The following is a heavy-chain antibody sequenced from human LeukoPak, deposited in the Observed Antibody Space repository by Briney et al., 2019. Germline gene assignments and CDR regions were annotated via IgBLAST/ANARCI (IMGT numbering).Heavy chain of an antibody. D-gene: IGHD2-2*01. Sequence: GGSLRLSCAASGFTFSSYSMNWVRQAPGKGLEWVSSISSSSSYIYYADSVKGRFTISRDNAKNSLYLQMNSLRAEDTAVYYCARPVPAAMNDWFDPWGQGTLVTVSS. CDR3: ARPVPAAMNDWFDP. J-gene: IGHJ5*02. CDR1: GFTFSSYS. CDR2: ISSSSSYI. V-gene: IGHV3-21*01.